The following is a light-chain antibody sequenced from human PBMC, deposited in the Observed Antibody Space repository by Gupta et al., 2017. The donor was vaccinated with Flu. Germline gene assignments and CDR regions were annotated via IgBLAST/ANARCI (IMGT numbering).Light chain of an antibody. CDR2: GTS. V-gene: IGKV3-20*01. CDR3: QQYGSSPYT. J-gene: IGKJ2*01. CDR1: QSVSSTF. Sequence: SPGERATLSCRASQSVSSTFLAWYHQKPGQAPRLLIYGTSNRATGIPDRFSGSASGTDFTLTISRLEPEAFAVYYCQQYGSSPYTFGQGPKL.